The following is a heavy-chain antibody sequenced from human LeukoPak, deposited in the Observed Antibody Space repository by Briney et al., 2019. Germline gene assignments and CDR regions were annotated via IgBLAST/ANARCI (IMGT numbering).Heavy chain of an antibody. J-gene: IGHJ4*02. CDR1: GGSINTYY. CDR3: ARGVYIAAAQYGY. V-gene: IGHV4-59*01. Sequence: SETLSLTCTVSGGSINTYYWTWIRQSPGKGLEWIGSVYYTGKTDYNPSFRSRVTISLDKSKSQFSLKLISVTAADTAVYYCARGVYIAAAQYGYWGQGTLVTVSS. D-gene: IGHD6-13*01. CDR2: VYYTGKT.